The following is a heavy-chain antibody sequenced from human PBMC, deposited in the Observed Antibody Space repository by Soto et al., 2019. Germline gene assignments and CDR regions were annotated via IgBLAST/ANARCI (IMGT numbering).Heavy chain of an antibody. CDR1: GGSISSSY. Sequence: SETLSLTCTVSGGSISSSYWSWIRQPPGKGLEWIGYIYYSGSTNYNPSLKSRVTISVDTSKNQFSLKLSSVTAADTAVYYCERGFPVAAAGTHFDYWGQGTLVTVSS. CDR2: IYYSGST. CDR3: ERGFPVAAAGTHFDY. D-gene: IGHD6-13*01. V-gene: IGHV4-59*12. J-gene: IGHJ4*02.